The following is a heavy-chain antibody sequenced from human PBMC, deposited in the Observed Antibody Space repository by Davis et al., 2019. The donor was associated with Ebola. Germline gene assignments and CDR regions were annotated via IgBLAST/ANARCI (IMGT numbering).Heavy chain of an antibody. J-gene: IGHJ6*03. Sequence: GESLKISCAASGFTFSTYWMTWVRQAPGKGLEWVANIKQDGSAKYYVDSVKGRFTISRDNANNSLFLQMNSLRAEDTAVYYCARDLSHSSSDFYYYYYVDVWGKGTTVTVSS. D-gene: IGHD6-6*01. CDR2: IKQDGSAK. CDR1: GFTFSTYW. V-gene: IGHV3-7*03. CDR3: ARDLSHSSSDFYYYYYVDV.